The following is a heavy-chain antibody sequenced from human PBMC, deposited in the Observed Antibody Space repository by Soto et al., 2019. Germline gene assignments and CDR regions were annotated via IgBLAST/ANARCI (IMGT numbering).Heavy chain of an antibody. CDR3: AGSGSSPYYYYYGMDV. Sequence: QVQLQESGPGLVKPSETLSLTCTVSGGSISSYCWSWIRQPPGKGLEWIGYIYYSGSTNYNPSLKSRVTISVDTSKNQFSLKLSSVTAADTAVYYCAGSGSSPYYYYYGMDVWGQGTTVTVSS. V-gene: IGHV4-59*01. CDR2: IYYSGST. CDR1: GGSISSYC. D-gene: IGHD3-10*01. J-gene: IGHJ6*02.